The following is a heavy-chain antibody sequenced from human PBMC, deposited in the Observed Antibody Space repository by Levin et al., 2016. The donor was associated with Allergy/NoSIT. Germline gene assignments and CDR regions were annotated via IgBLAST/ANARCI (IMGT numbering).Heavy chain of an antibody. V-gene: IGHV3-30*15. Sequence: GESLKISCVASGFTFSSYGLLWVRQSAGGPLEWLATISYDGATTDYADSVRGRVVISRDDSKNTLLLEMRSLRSEDSAVYFCARARTLVAVTGKRIDSWGRGAQVSVS. CDR2: ISYDGATT. D-gene: IGHD4/OR15-4a*01. CDR3: ARARTLVAVTGKRIDS. J-gene: IGHJ4*02. CDR1: GFTFSSYG.